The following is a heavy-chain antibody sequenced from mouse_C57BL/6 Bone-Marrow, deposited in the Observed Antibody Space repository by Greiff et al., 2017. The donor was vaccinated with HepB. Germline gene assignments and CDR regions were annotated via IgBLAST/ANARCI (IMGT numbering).Heavy chain of an antibody. J-gene: IGHJ2*01. Sequence: EVKVVESGGGLVKPGGSLKLSCAASGFTFSDYGMHWVRQAPEKGLEWVAYISSGSSTIYYADTVKGRFTISRDNAKNTLFLQMTSLRSEATAMYYCARGTTEYYFDYWGQGTTLTVSS. CDR2: ISSGSSTI. V-gene: IGHV5-17*01. CDR1: GFTFSDYG. CDR3: ARGTTEYYFDY. D-gene: IGHD1-1*01.